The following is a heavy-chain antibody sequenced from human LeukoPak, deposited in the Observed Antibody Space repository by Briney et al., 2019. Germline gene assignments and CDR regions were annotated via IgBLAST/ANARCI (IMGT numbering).Heavy chain of an antibody. Sequence: ASVKVSCKASGYTFINYYIHWVRLAPGQGLVWMGRINPSGGNTYYAQKFQDRVTMTRDTSTSTVYMELSSLRSEDTAVYYCARGYCSSTSCFLDYWGQGTLVTVSS. CDR2: INPSGGNT. CDR1: GYTFINYY. J-gene: IGHJ4*02. CDR3: ARGYCSSTSCFLDY. D-gene: IGHD2-2*01. V-gene: IGHV1-46*01.